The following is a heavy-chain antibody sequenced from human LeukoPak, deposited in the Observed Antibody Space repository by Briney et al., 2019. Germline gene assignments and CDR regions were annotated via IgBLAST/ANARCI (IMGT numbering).Heavy chain of an antibody. CDR2: IIPMFGTT. J-gene: IGHJ4*02. D-gene: IGHD3-10*01. V-gene: IGHV1-69*13. Sequence: SVKVSCKASGGTFSSYPISWVRQAPGQGLAWMGGIIPMFGTTNYALKFQGRVTITADESTTTAYMELSSLRSEDTAVYYCARPTYYYGSGIDYWGQGTLVTVSS. CDR1: GGTFSSYP. CDR3: ARPTYYYGSGIDY.